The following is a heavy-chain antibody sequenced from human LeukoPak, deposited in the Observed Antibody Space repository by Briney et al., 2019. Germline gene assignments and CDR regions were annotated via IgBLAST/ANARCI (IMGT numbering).Heavy chain of an antibody. CDR2: ISSSGSTI. V-gene: IGHV3-11*01. D-gene: IGHD4-11*01. J-gene: IGHJ5*02. Sequence: RGSLRLSCAASGFTFSDYYMSSIRQAPGKGLGWVLYISSSGSTIYYADSVKGRFTISRDNAKNSLYLQMNSLSADDTAVYYCSRADYSPDNWFDPWGQGTLVTVSS. CDR1: GFTFSDYY. CDR3: SRADYSPDNWFDP.